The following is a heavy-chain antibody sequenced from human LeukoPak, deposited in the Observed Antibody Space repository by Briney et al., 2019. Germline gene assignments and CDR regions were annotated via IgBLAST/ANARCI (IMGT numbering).Heavy chain of an antibody. V-gene: IGHV4-4*02. CDR1: DVSIFRSNW. Sequence: PSGTLSLTCAVSDVSIFRSNWWSWVRQPPGKGLEWIGQISPSGSTNYSPSLKSRVTISVDKSKTQFSLKLTSVTAADTAVYYCARHPVRGSGFIRWTGYYYYYMDVWGKGTTVTISS. CDR3: ARHPVRGSGFIRWTGYYYYYMDV. J-gene: IGHJ6*03. CDR2: ISPSGST. D-gene: IGHD3/OR15-3a*01.